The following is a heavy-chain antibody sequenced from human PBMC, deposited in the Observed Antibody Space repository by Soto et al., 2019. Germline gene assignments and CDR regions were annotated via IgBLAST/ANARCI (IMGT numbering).Heavy chain of an antibody. V-gene: IGHV3-30*18. J-gene: IGHJ6*02. Sequence: GGSLRLSCVASGFPLRSYGMHWVRQAPGKGLEWVAFTSYDGSNNFYEDAVKGRFTISRDNSKNTLYLQMNSLRGEDTAVYYCAKTQADIVINFYYGLDVWGQGTTVTVSS. CDR3: AKTQADIVINFYYGLDV. CDR2: TSYDGSNN. D-gene: IGHD3-22*01. CDR1: GFPLRSYG.